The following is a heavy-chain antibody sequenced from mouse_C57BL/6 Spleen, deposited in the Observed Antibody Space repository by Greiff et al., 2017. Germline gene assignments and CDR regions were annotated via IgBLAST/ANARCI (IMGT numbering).Heavy chain of an antibody. CDR1: GYSITSGYY. D-gene: IGHD2-4*01. CDR2: ISYDGSN. CDR3: ASYDYDEAFAY. Sequence: EVKLMESGPGLVKPSQSLSLTCSVTGYSITSGYYWNWIRQFPGNKLEWMGYISYDGSNNYNPSLKNRISITRDTSKNQFFLKLNSVTTEDTATYYCASYDYDEAFAYWGQGTLVTVSA. V-gene: IGHV3-6*01. J-gene: IGHJ3*01.